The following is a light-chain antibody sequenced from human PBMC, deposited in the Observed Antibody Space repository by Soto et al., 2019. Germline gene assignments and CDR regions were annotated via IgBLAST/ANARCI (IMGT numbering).Light chain of an antibody. V-gene: IGKV3-15*01. J-gene: IGKJ1*01. CDR3: QQYNNW. Sequence: EIVMTQSPATLSVSPGERATLSCRASQSVSSDLAWYHQKPGQAPRLLINGASTRATGIPARFSGSGSGTEFTLTISSLQSEDFAVYYCQQYNNWFGQGTKVDIK. CDR2: GAS. CDR1: QSVSSD.